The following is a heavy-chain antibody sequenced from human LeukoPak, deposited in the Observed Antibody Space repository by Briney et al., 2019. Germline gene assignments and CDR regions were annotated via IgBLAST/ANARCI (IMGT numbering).Heavy chain of an antibody. CDR2: ISTSDSTI. D-gene: IGHD2-21*02. CDR1: GFIFSSYE. J-gene: IGHJ5*02. V-gene: IGHV3-48*03. Sequence: GGSLRLSCAASGFIFSSYEMHWVRQAPGKGLEWVSYISTSDSTIYYADSVKGRFTISRDNAKNSLYLQMNSLRAEDTAVYYCAKIPSRVVVTTTPWGQGTLVTVSS. CDR3: AKIPSRVVVTTTP.